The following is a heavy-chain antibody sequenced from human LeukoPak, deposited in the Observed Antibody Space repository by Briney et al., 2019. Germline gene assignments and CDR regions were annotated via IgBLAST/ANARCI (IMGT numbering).Heavy chain of an antibody. V-gene: IGHV3-21*01. CDR3: ARDRHCSGGSCYTYYFDY. J-gene: IGHJ4*02. Sequence: GESLRLSCAASGFTFSSYAMYWVRQAPGKGLEWVSSISSSSGYIYYADSVKGRFTISRDNAKNSLYLQMNSLRAEDTAVYYCARDRHCSGGSCYTYYFDYWGQGTLVTVSS. D-gene: IGHD2-15*01. CDR2: ISSSSGYI. CDR1: GFTFSSYA.